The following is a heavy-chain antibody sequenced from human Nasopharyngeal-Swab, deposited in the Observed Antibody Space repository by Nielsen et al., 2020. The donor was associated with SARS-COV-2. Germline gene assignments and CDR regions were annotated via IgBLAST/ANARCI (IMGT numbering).Heavy chain of an antibody. CDR2: ISYDGSNK. J-gene: IGHJ5*02. CDR3: ARERVAWIVVVVAGREFDP. V-gene: IGHV3-30-3*01. Sequence: GGSLRLSCAASGFTFSSYAMHWVRQAPGKGLEWVAVISYDGSNKYYADPVKGRFTIPRDNSKNTLYLQMNSLRAEDTAVYYCARERVAWIVVVVAGREFDPWGQGTLVTVSS. CDR1: GFTFSSYA. D-gene: IGHD2-15*01.